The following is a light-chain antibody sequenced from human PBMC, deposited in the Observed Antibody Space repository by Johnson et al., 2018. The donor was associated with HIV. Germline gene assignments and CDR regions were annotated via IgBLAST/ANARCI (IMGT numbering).Light chain of an antibody. V-gene: IGLV1-51*01. CDR1: SSNIGNSY. CDR2: DNN. J-gene: IGLJ1*01. Sequence: QFVLTQPPSVSAAPGQKVTISCSGSSSNIGNSYVSWYQQLPGTAPKLLIYDNNKRPSGLPDRFSGSTSGATATLGITGLHTGDEADYYCGIWDASRSPLYVFGTGTTITVL. CDR3: GIWDASRSPLYV.